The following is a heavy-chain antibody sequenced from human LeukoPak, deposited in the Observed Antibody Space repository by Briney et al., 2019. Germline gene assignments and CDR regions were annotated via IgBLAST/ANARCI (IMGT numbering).Heavy chain of an antibody. Sequence: KPSETLSLTCTVSGYSISSGHYWGWIRHPPGKGLEWIGNIYHSGSTYYNPSLKSRVTISVDTSKNQFSLKLSSVTAADTAVYYCARGDYGSGSYWYWGQGTLVTVSS. J-gene: IGHJ4*02. CDR1: GYSISSGHY. CDR2: IYHSGST. V-gene: IGHV4-38-2*02. CDR3: ARGDYGSGSYWY. D-gene: IGHD3-10*01.